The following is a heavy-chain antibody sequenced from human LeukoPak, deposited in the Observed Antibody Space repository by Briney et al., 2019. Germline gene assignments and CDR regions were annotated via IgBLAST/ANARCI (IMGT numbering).Heavy chain of an antibody. CDR1: GGSISSTSYY. Sequence: SETLSLTCTVSGGSISSTSYYWGWIRQPPGKGLEWIGSIGSVYYTGSTYYNPSLKSRVTISVDKSKNQFSLKLSSVTAADTAVYYCARVNEWSGSYYEDYWGQGTLVTVSS. J-gene: IGHJ4*02. CDR3: ARVNEWSGSYYEDY. CDR2: IGSVYYTGST. V-gene: IGHV4-39*07. D-gene: IGHD1-26*01.